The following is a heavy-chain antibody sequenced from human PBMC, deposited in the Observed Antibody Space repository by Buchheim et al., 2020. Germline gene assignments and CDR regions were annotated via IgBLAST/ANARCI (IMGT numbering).Heavy chain of an antibody. CDR3: ARVSDSSWGKF. Sequence: EVQLVESGGALVQPGGSLRLSCATSGFTFTNYGMRWVRQAPGKGLEWVASVNQDESGQYYVDSVKGRFTISRDNAKNSVYLQMNSLRAEDTAVYYCARVSDSSWGKFWGQGTL. CDR2: VNQDESGQ. V-gene: IGHV3-7*01. D-gene: IGHD7-27*01. J-gene: IGHJ4*02. CDR1: GFTFTNYG.